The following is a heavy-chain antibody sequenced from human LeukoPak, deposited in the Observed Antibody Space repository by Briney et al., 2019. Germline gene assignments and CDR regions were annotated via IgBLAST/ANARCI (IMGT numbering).Heavy chain of an antibody. J-gene: IGHJ3*02. Sequence: GGSLRLSCAASGFTFSRYDMSWVRQAPGKGLEWVSAISGSGGSTYYADSVKGRFTISRDNSRNTLSLQMNSLRVEDTAVYYCAVAGSGTFDIWGQGTVVIVSS. CDR1: GFTFSRYD. CDR3: AVAGSGTFDI. CDR2: ISGSGGST. D-gene: IGHD3-10*01. V-gene: IGHV3-23*01.